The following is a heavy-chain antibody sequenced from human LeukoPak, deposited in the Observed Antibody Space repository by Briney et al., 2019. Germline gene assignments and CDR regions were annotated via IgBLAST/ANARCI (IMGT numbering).Heavy chain of an antibody. CDR1: GFTFSTYG. CDR2: ISYDGSNK. CDR3: ARSEDITPDYYYDSSGYYGYFQH. V-gene: IGHV3-30*03. D-gene: IGHD3-22*01. J-gene: IGHJ1*01. Sequence: PGGSLRLSCAASGFTFSTYGMHWVRQAPGKGLEWVAFISYDGSNKYYADSVKGRFTISRDNSKNTLYLQMNSLRAEDTAVYYCARSEDITPDYYYDSSGYYGYFQHWGQGTLVTVSS.